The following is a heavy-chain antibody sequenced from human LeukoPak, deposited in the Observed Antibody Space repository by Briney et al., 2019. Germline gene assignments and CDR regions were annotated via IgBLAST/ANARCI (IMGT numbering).Heavy chain of an antibody. Sequence: SEALSLTCAVYGGSFSGYYWSWIRQPPGKGLEWIGEINHSGSTNYNPSLKSRVTISVDTSKNQFSLKLSSVTAADTAVYYCASSYCSSTSCLKIFDYWGQGTLVTVSS. CDR2: INHSGST. CDR1: GGSFSGYY. V-gene: IGHV4-34*01. CDR3: ASSYCSSTSCLKIFDY. J-gene: IGHJ4*02. D-gene: IGHD2-2*01.